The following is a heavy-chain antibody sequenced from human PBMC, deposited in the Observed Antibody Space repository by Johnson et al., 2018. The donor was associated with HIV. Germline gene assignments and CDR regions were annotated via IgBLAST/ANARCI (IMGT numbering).Heavy chain of an antibody. CDR3: AKGLHIVVEGDAFDI. CDR2: ISYDGSNK. J-gene: IGHJ3*02. V-gene: IGHV3-30*04. CDR1: GFTFSSYA. Sequence: QMLLVESGGGVVQPGRSLRLSCAASGFTFSSYAMHWVRQAPGKGLEWVAVISYDGSNKYYADSVKGRFTISRDNSKNTLFLQMNSQRAGDTAVYYCAKGLHIVVEGDAFDIWGQGTMVTVSS. D-gene: IGHD2-21*01.